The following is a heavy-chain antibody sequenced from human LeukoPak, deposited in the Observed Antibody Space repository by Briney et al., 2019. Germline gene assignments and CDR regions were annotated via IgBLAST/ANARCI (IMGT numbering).Heavy chain of an antibody. CDR3: AKGDSAAPKDP. J-gene: IGHJ5*02. CDR1: GYTFTSYY. V-gene: IGHV1-46*01. Sequence: GASVKVSCKASGYTFTSYYMHWVRQAPGRGLEWMGIIHPSGGSTSYAQKFQGRVTMTRDTSTSTVYMELSSLRSEDTAVYYCAKGDSAAPKDPWGQGTPVTVSS. D-gene: IGHD6-13*01. CDR2: IHPSGGST.